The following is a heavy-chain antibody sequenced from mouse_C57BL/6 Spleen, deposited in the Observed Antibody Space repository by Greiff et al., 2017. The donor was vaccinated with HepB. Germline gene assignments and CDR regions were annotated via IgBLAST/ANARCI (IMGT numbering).Heavy chain of an antibody. Sequence: EVKLVESGEGLVKPGGSLKLSCAASGFTFSSYAMSWVRQTPEKRLEWVAYISSGGDYIYYADTVKGRFTISRDNARNTLYLQMSSLKSEDTAMYYCTREAGTRVYYAMDYWGQGTSVTVSS. CDR2: ISSGGDYI. CDR3: TREAGTRVYYAMDY. CDR1: GFTFSSYA. J-gene: IGHJ4*01. D-gene: IGHD4-1*01. V-gene: IGHV5-9-1*02.